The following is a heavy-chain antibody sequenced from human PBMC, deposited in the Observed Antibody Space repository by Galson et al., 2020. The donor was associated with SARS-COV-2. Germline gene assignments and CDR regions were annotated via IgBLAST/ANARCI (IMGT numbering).Heavy chain of an antibody. CDR1: GFTFSTYA. CDR3: AKDKAGRSASCYVDLFDH. V-gene: IGHV3-23*01. CDR2: ISAGGGST. J-gene: IGHJ4*02. Sequence: GGSLRLSCEASGFTFSTYAMSWVRQAPGKGLEWVPSISAGGGSTYYADSVKDRFTISRDSSKNTVSLQRNSLRGEDTALYYCAKDKAGRSASCYVDLFDHWGQGTRVTVSS. D-gene: IGHD2-2*01.